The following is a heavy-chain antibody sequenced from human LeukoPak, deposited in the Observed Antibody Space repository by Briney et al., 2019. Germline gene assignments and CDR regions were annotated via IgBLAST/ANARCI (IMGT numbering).Heavy chain of an antibody. Sequence: SETLSLTCTVSGASINTYYWNWIRQPPGKGLEWIGSIYPSGSSNFNPSLKRRVTMSASTSQNQFSLKLSSVTAADTAVYYCARAEVVPAALDYWGQGTLVAVSS. V-gene: IGHV4-4*09. CDR1: GASINTYY. CDR3: ARAEVVPAALDY. CDR2: IYPSGSS. D-gene: IGHD2-2*01. J-gene: IGHJ4*02.